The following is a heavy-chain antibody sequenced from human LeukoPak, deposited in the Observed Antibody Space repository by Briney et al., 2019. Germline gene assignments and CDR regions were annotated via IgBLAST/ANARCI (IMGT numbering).Heavy chain of an antibody. CDR3: AKSGYYDSSAYFDY. CDR2: ISGSGDST. V-gene: IGHV3-23*01. CDR1: GFTFSNYA. J-gene: IGHJ4*02. Sequence: GGSLRLSCAASGFTFSNYALSWVRQPPGKGLEWVSVISGSGDSTYYADSVKGRFTISRDNSRNTLYLQMNSLRAEDTAVYYCAKSGYYDSSAYFDYWGQGTLVTVSS. D-gene: IGHD3-22*01.